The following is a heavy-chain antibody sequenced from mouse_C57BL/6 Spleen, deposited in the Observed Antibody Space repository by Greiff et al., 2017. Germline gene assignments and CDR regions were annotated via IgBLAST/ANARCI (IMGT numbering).Heavy chain of an antibody. V-gene: IGHV10-3*01. D-gene: IGHD1-1*01. CDR2: IRSKSSNYAT. J-gene: IGHJ4*01. CDR3: VRDAPFITTDGAMDY. CDR1: GFTFNTYA. Sequence: EVHLVESGGGLVQPKGSLKLSCAASGFTFNTYAMHWVRQAPGKGLEWVARIRSKSSNYATYYADSVKDRFTISRDDSQSMLYLQMNNLTTEDTAMYYCVRDAPFITTDGAMDYWGQGTSVTVSS.